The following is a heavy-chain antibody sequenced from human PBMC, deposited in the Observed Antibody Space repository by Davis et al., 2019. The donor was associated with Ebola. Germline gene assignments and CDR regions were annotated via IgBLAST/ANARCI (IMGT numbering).Heavy chain of an antibody. CDR3: ARDPSSYSSSSMWVDY. J-gene: IGHJ4*02. CDR1: GFTVSSNY. V-gene: IGHV3-66*01. Sequence: GGSLRLSCAASGFTVSSNYMSWVRQAPGKGLEWVSVIYSGGSTYYADSVKGRFTISRDNSKNTLYLQMNSLRAEDTAVYYCARDPSSYSSSSMWVDYWGQGTLVTVSS. CDR2: IYSGGST. D-gene: IGHD6-6*01.